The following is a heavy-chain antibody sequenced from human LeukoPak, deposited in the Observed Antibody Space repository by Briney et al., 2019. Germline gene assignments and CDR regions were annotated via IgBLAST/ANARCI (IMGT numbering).Heavy chain of an antibody. D-gene: IGHD6-19*01. V-gene: IGHV3-53*04. Sequence: PGGSLRLSRAASGFTVSSNYMSWVRQAPGKGLEWVSVIYSGGSTYYADSVKGRFTISRHNSKNTLYLQMNSLRAEDTAVYYCARGDGRAVAGTLSFDYWGQGTLVTVSS. CDR2: IYSGGST. CDR1: GFTVSSNY. CDR3: ARGDGRAVAGTLSFDY. J-gene: IGHJ4*02.